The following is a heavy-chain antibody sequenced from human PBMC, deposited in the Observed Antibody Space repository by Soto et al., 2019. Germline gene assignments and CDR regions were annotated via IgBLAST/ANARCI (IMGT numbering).Heavy chain of an antibody. J-gene: IGHJ3*02. V-gene: IGHV3-33*01. D-gene: IGHD6-19*01. CDR1: GFAFDAYN. Sequence: QVQLVESGGGVVQSGGYLKLSCAASGFAFDAYNIHWVRQAPGKGLAWVAFVWYDGSNEYYSDAVKGRFTVSRDNSKNSLYLELNSLSAEDTAVYYCARDLYKSGWTGTFDIWGQGTRVTVSS. CDR3: ARDLYKSGWTGTFDI. CDR2: VWYDGSNE.